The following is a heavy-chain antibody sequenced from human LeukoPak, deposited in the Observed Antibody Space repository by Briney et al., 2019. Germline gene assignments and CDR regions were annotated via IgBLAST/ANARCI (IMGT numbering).Heavy chain of an antibody. D-gene: IGHD2-2*01. CDR3: ARGVGYCSSTSCSIPRLDP. CDR2: IYYSGST. CDR1: GGSISSSSYY. Sequence: SETLSLTCTVSGGSISSSSYYWGWIRQPPGKGLEWIGSIYYSGSTNYNPSLKSRVTISVDTSKNQFSLKLSSVTAADTAVYYCARGVGYCSSTSCSIPRLDPWGQGTLVTVSS. J-gene: IGHJ5*02. V-gene: IGHV4-39*07.